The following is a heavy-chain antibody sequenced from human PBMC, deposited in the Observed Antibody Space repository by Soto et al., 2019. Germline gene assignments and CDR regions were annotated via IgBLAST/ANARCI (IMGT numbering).Heavy chain of an antibody. D-gene: IGHD2-21*01. CDR3: ARDLDWDYYYMDV. J-gene: IGHJ6*03. Sequence: EVQLVESGGGLVQPGGSLRLSCAASGFTFSSYSMNWVRQAPGKGLEWVSYISSSSSTIYYADSVKGRFTISRDNAKKSLYLQMNSLRAEDTAVYYCARDLDWDYYYMDVWGKGATVTVSS. CDR1: GFTFSSYS. CDR2: ISSSSSTI. V-gene: IGHV3-48*01.